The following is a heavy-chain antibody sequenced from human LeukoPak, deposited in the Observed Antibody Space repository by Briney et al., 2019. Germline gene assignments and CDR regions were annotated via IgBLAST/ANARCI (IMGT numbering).Heavy chain of an antibody. Sequence: PGGSLRLSCAASGFTFSSYWMSWVRQAPVKGLEWVANIKQDGSEKYYVDSVKGRFTISRDNARNSLYLQMNSLRAEDTAVYYCARGGNYYDSSGYYCRPYWGQGTLVTVSS. D-gene: IGHD3-22*01. CDR1: GFTFSSYW. J-gene: IGHJ4*02. V-gene: IGHV3-7*01. CDR2: IKQDGSEK. CDR3: ARGGNYYDSSGYYCRPY.